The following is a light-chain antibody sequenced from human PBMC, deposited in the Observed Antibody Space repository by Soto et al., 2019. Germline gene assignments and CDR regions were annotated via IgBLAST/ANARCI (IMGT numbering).Light chain of an antibody. CDR3: AAWDDSLNAWV. CDR1: SSNVGSNT. CDR2: RDD. J-gene: IGLJ3*02. Sequence: QSGLTQPPSASGTSGQRVTISCSGSSSNVGSNTVNWYQQLPGAAPKPLIYRDDQRPSGVHDRFSGSRSGTSASLVISGLQSEDEADYYCAAWDDSLNAWVFGGGTKLTVL. V-gene: IGLV1-44*01.